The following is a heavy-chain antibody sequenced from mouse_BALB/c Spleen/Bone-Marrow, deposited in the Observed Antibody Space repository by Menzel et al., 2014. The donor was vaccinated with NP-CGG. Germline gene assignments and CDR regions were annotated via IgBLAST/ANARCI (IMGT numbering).Heavy chain of an antibody. CDR3: NAGETGPFAY. V-gene: IGHV1-66*01. D-gene: IGHD4-1*01. Sequence: QVQLKQSGPELVKPGTLVKISCKASGYSFTDYDINWVKQRPGQGLEWIGWIYPGDGSTKYNEKFKGKATLTADRSSSTAYLQLSSLTSEDTAVYYCNAGETGPFAYWGQGTLVTVSA. J-gene: IGHJ3*01. CDR2: IYPGDGST. CDR1: GYSFTDYD.